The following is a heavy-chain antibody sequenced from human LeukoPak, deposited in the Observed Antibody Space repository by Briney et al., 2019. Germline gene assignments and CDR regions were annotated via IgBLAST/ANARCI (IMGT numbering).Heavy chain of an antibody. D-gene: IGHD2-2*02. Sequence: GESLKISCKGSGYSFTSYWIGWVRQMPGKGLEWMGIIYPGDSDTRYSPSFQGQVTISADKSISTAYLQWSSLKASDTAMYYCARVIVVVPAAIPAWFDPWGQGTLVTVSS. J-gene: IGHJ5*02. V-gene: IGHV5-51*01. CDR1: GYSFTSYW. CDR2: IYPGDSDT. CDR3: ARVIVVVPAAIPAWFDP.